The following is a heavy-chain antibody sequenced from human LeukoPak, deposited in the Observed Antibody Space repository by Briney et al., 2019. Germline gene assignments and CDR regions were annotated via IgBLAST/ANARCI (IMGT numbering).Heavy chain of an antibody. CDR1: GDSISRYY. J-gene: IGHJ4*02. Sequence: SETLSLTCTVSGDSISRYYWNWIWQPAGKGLEWIGRIFTSGSTNYSPSLKSRVTMSVDTSKNQFSLNLSSVTAADTAVYYCARGKYSSTWTFDYWGQGTLVTVSS. CDR2: IFTSGST. V-gene: IGHV4-4*07. CDR3: ARGKYSSTWTFDY. D-gene: IGHD6-13*01.